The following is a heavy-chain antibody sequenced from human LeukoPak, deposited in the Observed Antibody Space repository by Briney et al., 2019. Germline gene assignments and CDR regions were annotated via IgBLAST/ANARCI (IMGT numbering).Heavy chain of an antibody. J-gene: IGHJ6*02. CDR2: LGAGDGRT. V-gene: IGHV3-23*01. D-gene: IGHD4-11*01. CDR3: AKDKTGRFGYSNHYYYYYGMDV. Sequence: GGSLRLSCAASGFTFSVYALSWVRQAPGKGLEWVSALGAGDGRTYYADSVKGRFTISIDNSKNTLYLQMNSLRAEDTAVYYCAKDKTGRFGYSNHYYYYYGMDVWGQGTTVTVSS. CDR1: GFTFSVYA.